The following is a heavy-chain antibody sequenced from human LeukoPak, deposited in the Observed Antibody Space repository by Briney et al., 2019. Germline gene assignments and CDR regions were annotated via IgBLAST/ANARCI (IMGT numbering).Heavy chain of an antibody. CDR2: SYYGGST. CDR3: ARHTDIAALSSLNY. CDR1: GGSISSYY. J-gene: IGHJ4*02. Sequence: PSETLSLTCTVSGGSISSYYWSWIRQTPGKGLEWIGDSYYGGSTNYNPSLKSRVTISVDTSENQFSLKLSSVTAADTAVYYCARHTDIAALSSLNYWGQGTLVTVSS. V-gene: IGHV4-59*08. D-gene: IGHD6-13*01.